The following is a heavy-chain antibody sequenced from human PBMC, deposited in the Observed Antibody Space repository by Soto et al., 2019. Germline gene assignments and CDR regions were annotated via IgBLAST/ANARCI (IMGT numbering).Heavy chain of an antibody. CDR3: GAGPFLDS. Sequence: QVQLVQSGAEVKRPGASVKISCEASAYSFSDKGVHWVRQAPGQSLEWMGWTNVRNGNPKYSQKFQRRVTINTDTSATIAYMELSSLRFEDTAVYYCGAGPFLDSWGQGTLVTVSS. J-gene: IGHJ4*02. CDR1: AYSFSDKG. CDR2: TNVRNGNP. V-gene: IGHV1-3*01.